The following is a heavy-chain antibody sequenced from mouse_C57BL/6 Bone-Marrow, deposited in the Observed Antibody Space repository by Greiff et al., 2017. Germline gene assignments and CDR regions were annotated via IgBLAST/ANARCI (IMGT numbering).Heavy chain of an antibody. J-gene: IGHJ4*01. CDR1: GYTFTSYW. CDR2: IDPSDSYT. CDR3: ARETFYSDMDY. Sequence: QVQLQQSGAELVMPGASVKLSCKASGYTFTSYWMHWVKQRPGQGLEWIGEIDPSDSYTNYNQKFKGKSTLTVDKSSRTAYMQLSSLTSEDSAVYYCARETFYSDMDYWGQGTSVTVSS. V-gene: IGHV1-69*01.